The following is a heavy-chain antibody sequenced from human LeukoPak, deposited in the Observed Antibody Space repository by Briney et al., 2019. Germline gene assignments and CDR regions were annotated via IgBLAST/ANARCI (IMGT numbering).Heavy chain of an antibody. CDR2: IHPAGSVQ. Sequence: GGSLRLSCAASGFTFSSYAMSWVRQAPGKGLEWVASIHPAGSVQNYVDSVQGRFTISRDNAENLIYLQMNGLRGEDTAVYYCARLTTEVTTFVYWGQGALVTVSS. CDR3: ARLTTEVTTFVY. J-gene: IGHJ4*02. D-gene: IGHD4/OR15-4a*01. CDR1: GFTFSSYA. V-gene: IGHV3-7*01.